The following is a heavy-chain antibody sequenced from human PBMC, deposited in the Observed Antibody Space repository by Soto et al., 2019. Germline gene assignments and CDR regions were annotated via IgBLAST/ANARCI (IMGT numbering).Heavy chain of an antibody. V-gene: IGHV1-18*04. J-gene: IGHJ6*02. D-gene: IGHD3-9*01. Sequence: VQLVQSGAEVKKPGASVKVSCKASGYTFTSYGISWVRQAPGQGLERMGWISAYNGNTNYAQKLQGRVTMTTDTSTSTAYMELRSLISDDTAVYYCARGYYYILTGYLGTYYYYYGMDVWGQGTTVTVSS. CDR2: ISAYNGNT. CDR3: ARGYYYILTGYLGTYYYYYGMDV. CDR1: GYTFTSYG.